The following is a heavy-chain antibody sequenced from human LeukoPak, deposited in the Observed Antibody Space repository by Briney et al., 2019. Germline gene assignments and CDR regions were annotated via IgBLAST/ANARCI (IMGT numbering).Heavy chain of an antibody. CDR1: GGSFSGYY. V-gene: IGHV4-34*01. J-gene: IGHJ4*02. CDR3: ARGREYYNRGYSSSWYYFDY. D-gene: IGHD6-13*01. CDR2: INHSGST. Sequence: SETLSLTCAVYGGSFSGYYWSWIRQPPGKGLEWIGEINHSGSTNYNPSLKSRVTISVDTSKNQFSLKLSPVTAADTAVYYCARGREYYNRGYSSSWYYFDYWGQGTLVTVSS.